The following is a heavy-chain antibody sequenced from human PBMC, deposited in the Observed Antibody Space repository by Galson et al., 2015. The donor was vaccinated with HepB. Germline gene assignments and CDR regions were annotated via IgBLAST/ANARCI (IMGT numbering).Heavy chain of an antibody. J-gene: IGHJ4*02. CDR2: IYYSGST. Sequence: TLYLTCTVSGGYISSSSYYWGWIRQPPGKGLEWIGSIYYSGSTYYNPSLKSRVTISVDTSKNQFSLKLSSVTAADTAVYYCARLSLRGYSAPSRFDYWGQGTLVTVSS. CDR1: GGYISSSSYY. D-gene: IGHD5-12*01. CDR3: ARLSLRGYSAPSRFDY. V-gene: IGHV4-39*01.